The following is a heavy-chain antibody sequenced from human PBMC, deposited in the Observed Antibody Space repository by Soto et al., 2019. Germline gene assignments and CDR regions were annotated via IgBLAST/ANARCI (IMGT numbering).Heavy chain of an antibody. Sequence: QVQLVQSGAEVKKPGSSVKVSCKTSGGTFSTYPIYWVRQAPGRGLEFMGGTTPIFATPNYAQKFQGRVRITTDESTSTAYMQLSSLRSEDTAVYYCATKGSLGDVWGQATTVTVSS. CDR1: GGTFSTYP. CDR2: TTPIFATP. CDR3: ATKGSLGDV. D-gene: IGHD7-27*01. V-gene: IGHV1-69*01. J-gene: IGHJ6*02.